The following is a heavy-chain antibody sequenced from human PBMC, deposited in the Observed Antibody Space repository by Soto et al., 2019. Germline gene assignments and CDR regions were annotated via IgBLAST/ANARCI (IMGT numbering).Heavy chain of an antibody. CDR2: IIPIFGTA. D-gene: IGHD3-22*01. Sequence: ASVKVSCKASGGTFSSYAISWVRQAPGQGLEWMGGIIPIFGTANYAQKFQGRVTITADESTSTAYMELSSLRSEDTAVYYCARGDTYYYDSSGQNFFDYWGQGTLVTVSS. V-gene: IGHV1-69*13. J-gene: IGHJ4*02. CDR3: ARGDTYYYDSSGQNFFDY. CDR1: GGTFSSYA.